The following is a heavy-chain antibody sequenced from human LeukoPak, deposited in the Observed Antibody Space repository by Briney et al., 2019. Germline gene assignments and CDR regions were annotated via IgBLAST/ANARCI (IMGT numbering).Heavy chain of an antibody. CDR2: ISYDGSNK. V-gene: IGHV3-30-3*01. Sequence: GRSLRLSCAASGFTFSSYAMHWVRQAPGKGLEWVAVISYDGSNKYYADSVKGRFTISRDNSKNSLYLQMNSLRAEDTAVYYCARGEEYDYVWGSYRNWGQGTLVTVSS. D-gene: IGHD3-16*02. J-gene: IGHJ4*02. CDR1: GFTFSSYA. CDR3: ARGEEYDYVWGSYRN.